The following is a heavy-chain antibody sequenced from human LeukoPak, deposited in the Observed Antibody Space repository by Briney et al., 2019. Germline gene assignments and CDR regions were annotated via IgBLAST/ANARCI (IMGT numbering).Heavy chain of an antibody. CDR2: IYYSGST. CDR3: ARDGYYGSGSHTAYFDY. Sequence: SQTLSLTCTVSGGSISSGGYYWSWIRQPPGKGLEWIGYIYYSGSTNYNPSLKSRVTISVDTSKNQFSLKLSSVTAADTAVYYCARDGYYGSGSHTAYFDYWGQGTLVTVSS. V-gene: IGHV4-61*08. CDR1: GGSISSGGYY. J-gene: IGHJ4*02. D-gene: IGHD3-10*01.